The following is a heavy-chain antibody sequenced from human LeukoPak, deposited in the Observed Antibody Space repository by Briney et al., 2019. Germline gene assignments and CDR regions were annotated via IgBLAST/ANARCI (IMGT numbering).Heavy chain of an antibody. D-gene: IGHD3-10*01. CDR3: AKHHYGSGSYSHPFDP. Sequence: GGSLRLSCAASGFSFDDYGMSWVRHPRGKGLEWVSGINWNGGRTGYADSVKGRFTITRDNAKNSLYLQMNSLRVEDTALHHCAKHHYGSGSYSHPFDPWGQGTLVTVSS. CDR2: INWNGGRT. J-gene: IGHJ5*02. CDR1: GFSFDDYG. V-gene: IGHV3-20*01.